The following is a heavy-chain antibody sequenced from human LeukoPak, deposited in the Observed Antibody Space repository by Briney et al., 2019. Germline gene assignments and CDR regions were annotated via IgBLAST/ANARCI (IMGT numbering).Heavy chain of an antibody. Sequence: PGRSLRLSCAASGFTFSSYAMHWVRQAPGKGLEWVGRIKSKTDGGTTDYAAPVKGRFTISRDDSKNTLYLQMNSLKTEDTAVYYCTTDIVVVPAAIYLYYFDYWGQGTLVTVSS. J-gene: IGHJ4*02. CDR1: GFTFSSYA. D-gene: IGHD2-2*01. CDR3: TTDIVVVPAAIYLYYFDY. V-gene: IGHV3-15*01. CDR2: IKSKTDGGTT.